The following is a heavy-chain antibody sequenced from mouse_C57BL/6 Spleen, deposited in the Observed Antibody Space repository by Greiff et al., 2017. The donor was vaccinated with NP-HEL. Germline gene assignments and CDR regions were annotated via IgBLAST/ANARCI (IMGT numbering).Heavy chain of an antibody. CDR2: ISDGGSYT. V-gene: IGHV5-4*01. CDR3: AREGWEGYWYFDV. CDR1: GFTFSSYA. D-gene: IGHD1-1*02. Sequence: EVKLVESGGGLVKPGGSLKLSCAASGFTFSSYAMSWVRQTPEKRLEWVATISDGGSYTYYPDNVKGRFTISRDNAKNNLYLQMSHLKSEDTAMYYCAREGWEGYWYFDVWGTGTTVTVSS. J-gene: IGHJ1*03.